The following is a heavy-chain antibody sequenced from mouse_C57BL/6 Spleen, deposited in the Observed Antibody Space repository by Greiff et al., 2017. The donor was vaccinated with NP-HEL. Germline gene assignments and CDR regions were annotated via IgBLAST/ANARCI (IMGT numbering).Heavy chain of an antibody. CDR2: IYWDDDK. Sequence: QVQLQQSGPGILQSSQTLSLTCSFSGFSLSTSGMGVSWIRQPSGKGLEWLAHIYWDDDKRYNPSLKSRPTISKDTSRNQVFLKITSVDTADTATYYCARREGDYDAFAYWGQGTLVTVSA. CDR1: GFSLSTSGMG. CDR3: ARREGDYDAFAY. V-gene: IGHV8-12*01. J-gene: IGHJ3*01. D-gene: IGHD2-4*01.